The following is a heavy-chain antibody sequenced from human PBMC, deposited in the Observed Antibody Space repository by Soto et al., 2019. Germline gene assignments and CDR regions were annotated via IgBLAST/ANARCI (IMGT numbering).Heavy chain of an antibody. Sequence: PGGSLRLSCAASGFNVSTNYFSWVRQAPGKGLEWVSVISGSGDSTYYADSVKGRFTISRDNSKNTLYLQMNSLRAEDTAVYYCAKVEGGSYFYYYYGMDVWAQGTTVTVSS. CDR3: AKVEGGSYFYYYYGMDV. V-gene: IGHV3-23*01. D-gene: IGHD1-26*01. CDR2: ISGSGDST. J-gene: IGHJ6*02. CDR1: GFNVSTNY.